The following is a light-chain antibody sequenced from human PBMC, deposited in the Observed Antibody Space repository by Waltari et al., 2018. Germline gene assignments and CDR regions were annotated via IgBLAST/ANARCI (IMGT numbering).Light chain of an antibody. V-gene: IGKV3-20*01. CDR3: QQYDGSFLT. CDR2: GTS. Sequence: CRASQSVSCSSLVLLQHKPVRARRLVIYGTSNRATGFPDRFSGSGSGTDFTLTSSRLGPEDFAMCYCQQYDGSFLTFGGGTKVEL. J-gene: IGKJ4*01. CDR1: QSVSCSS.